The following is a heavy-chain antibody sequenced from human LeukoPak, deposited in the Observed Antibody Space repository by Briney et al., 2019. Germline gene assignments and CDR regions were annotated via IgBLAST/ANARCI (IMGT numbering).Heavy chain of an antibody. Sequence: PGRSLRLSCAASGFTFSSYAMHWVRQAPGKELEWVAVISYDGSNKYYADSVKGRFTISRDNSKNTLYLQMNSLRAEDTAVYYCAREGYKTYYYDSSGYSYFDYWGQGTLVTVSS. CDR1: GFTFSSYA. CDR2: ISYDGSNK. V-gene: IGHV3-30*04. J-gene: IGHJ4*02. D-gene: IGHD3-22*01. CDR3: AREGYKTYYYDSSGYSYFDY.